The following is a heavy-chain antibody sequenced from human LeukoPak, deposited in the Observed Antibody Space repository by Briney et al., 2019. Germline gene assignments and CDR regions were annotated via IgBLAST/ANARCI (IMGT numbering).Heavy chain of an antibody. CDR1: GGTFSSYA. CDR2: IIPIFGTA. D-gene: IGHD5-18*01. Sequence: SVKVSCKASGGTFSSYAISWVRQAPGQGLEWMGRIIPIFGTANYAQKFQGRVTITTDESTSTAYMELSSLRSEDTAVYYCARERQGYSYGPYFDYWGQGTLVTVSS. J-gene: IGHJ4*02. CDR3: ARERQGYSYGPYFDY. V-gene: IGHV1-69*05.